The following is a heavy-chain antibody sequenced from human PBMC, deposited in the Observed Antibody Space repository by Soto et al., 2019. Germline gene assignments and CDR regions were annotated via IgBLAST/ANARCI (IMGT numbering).Heavy chain of an antibody. V-gene: IGHV3-30-3*01. CDR2: ISYDGSNK. D-gene: IGHD5-12*01. CDR1: GFTFSSYA. Sequence: PGGSLRLSCAASGFTFSSYAMHWFRQAPGMGLEWVAVISYDGSNKYYADSVKGRFTISRDNSKNPLYLQMNSLRAEAPAVYYCAREGEKWLAATYYYYYGMDAWGKGTTVTVSS. CDR3: AREGEKWLAATYYYYYGMDA. J-gene: IGHJ6*04.